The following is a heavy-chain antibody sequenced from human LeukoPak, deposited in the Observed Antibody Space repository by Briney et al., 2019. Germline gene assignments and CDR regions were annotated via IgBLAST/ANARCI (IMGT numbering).Heavy chain of an antibody. Sequence: GGSLRLSCAASGFTFSSYAMSWVRQAPGKGLEWVSAISGSGGSTYYADSVKGRFTISRDNSKNTLYLQMNGLRAEDTAVYYCATHPGSTIPPFDYWGQGTLVTVSS. CDR3: ATHPGSTIPPFDY. J-gene: IGHJ4*02. CDR2: ISGSGGST. CDR1: GFTFSSYA. D-gene: IGHD1-26*01. V-gene: IGHV3-23*01.